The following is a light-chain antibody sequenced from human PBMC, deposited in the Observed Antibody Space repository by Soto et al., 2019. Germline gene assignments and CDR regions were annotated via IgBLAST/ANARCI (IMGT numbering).Light chain of an antibody. CDR3: SSYAGSNNFGV. V-gene: IGLV2-8*01. CDR2: EVS. CDR1: SCDVGGYNY. Sequence: QSALTQPPSASGSPGQSVTISCTGTSCDVGGYNYVSWYQQHPGKAPKLMIYEVSKRPSGVPDRFSGSKSGNTASLTVSGLQAEDEADYYCSSYAGSNNFGVFGTGNKLTVL. J-gene: IGLJ1*01.